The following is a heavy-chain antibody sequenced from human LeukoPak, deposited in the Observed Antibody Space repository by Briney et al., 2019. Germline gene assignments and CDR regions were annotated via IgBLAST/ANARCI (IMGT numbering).Heavy chain of an antibody. CDR3: ARELKVGNTGCYLDY. V-gene: IGHV4-59*01. CDR1: GDSISKYY. D-gene: IGHD2/OR15-2a*01. J-gene: IGHJ4*02. Sequence: SGTLSLTCTVSGDSISKYYWSWLRQPPGKGLEWIGYIYYSGNTNYNPSLKSRVTMSLDTSKNQFSLKLTSVTAADTALYYCARELKVGNTGCYLDYWGQGTLVTVSP. CDR2: IYYSGNT.